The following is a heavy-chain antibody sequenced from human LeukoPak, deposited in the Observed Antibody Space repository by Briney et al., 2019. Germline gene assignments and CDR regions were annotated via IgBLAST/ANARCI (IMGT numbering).Heavy chain of an antibody. Sequence: GESLKISCKGSGYSFTSYWIGWVRQMPGKGLEWMGISYPGDSDTRYSPSFQGQVTISADKSISTAYLQWSSLKASDTAMYYCASTNLLGYCSSTSCDFDYWGQGTLVSVSS. J-gene: IGHJ4*02. D-gene: IGHD2-2*01. V-gene: IGHV5-51*01. CDR1: GYSFTSYW. CDR2: SYPGDSDT. CDR3: ASTNLLGYCSSTSCDFDY.